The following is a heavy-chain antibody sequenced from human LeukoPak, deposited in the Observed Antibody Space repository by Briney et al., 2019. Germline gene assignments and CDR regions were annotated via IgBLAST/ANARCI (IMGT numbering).Heavy chain of an antibody. J-gene: IGHJ6*03. Sequence: PSETLSLTCTVSGGSISSYYWSWIRQPPGKGLEWIGYIYYSGSTNYNPSLKSRVTISVDTSKNQFSLKLSSVTAADTAVYYCARVLYCSSTSCYNMDVWGKGTTVTVSS. CDR3: ARVLYCSSTSCYNMDV. D-gene: IGHD2-2*02. CDR1: GGSISSYY. V-gene: IGHV4-59*01. CDR2: IYYSGST.